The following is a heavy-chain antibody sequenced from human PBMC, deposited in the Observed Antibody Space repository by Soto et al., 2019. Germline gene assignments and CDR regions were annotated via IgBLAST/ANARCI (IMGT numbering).Heavy chain of an antibody. Sequence: QVQLQESGPGLVKPSQTLSLTCTVSGGSISSGGYYWSWIRQHPGKGLEWIGYIYYSGSTYYNPSXXXRXAKAVDTAKNQFSLKLSSVTAADTAVYYCAREAAGILNWFDPWGQGTLVTVSS. CDR3: AREAAGILNWFDP. CDR1: GGSISSGGYY. CDR2: IYYSGST. D-gene: IGHD6-25*01. V-gene: IGHV4-31*03. J-gene: IGHJ5*02.